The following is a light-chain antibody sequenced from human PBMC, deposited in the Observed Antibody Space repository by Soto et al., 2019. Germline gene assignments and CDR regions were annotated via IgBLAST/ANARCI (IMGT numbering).Light chain of an antibody. CDR2: EVS. Sequence: QSVLTQPPSASGSPGQSVTISCTGTSSDVGGYNYVSWYQQHPGKAPKLMIYEVSKRPSGVPDRFSGSKSGNTASLTVSGLQAEDEADYYCSSYADRKNVEFGGGTKLTVL. J-gene: IGLJ2*01. CDR3: SSYADRKNVE. V-gene: IGLV2-8*01. CDR1: SSDVGGYNY.